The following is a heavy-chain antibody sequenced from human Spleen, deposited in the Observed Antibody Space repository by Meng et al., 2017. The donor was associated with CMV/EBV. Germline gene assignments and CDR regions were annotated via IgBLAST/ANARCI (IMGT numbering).Heavy chain of an antibody. J-gene: IGHJ4*02. V-gene: IGHV1-46*01. CDR2: INPSGGST. CDR3: ARTYQLQYYFDY. Sequence: ASVKVSCKASGYTFTSYYMHWVRQAPGQGLEWMGIINPSGGSTSYAQKFQGRVTMTRDTSTSTIYMDLSSLRSEDTAVYYCARTYQLQYYFDYWGQGTLVTVSS. D-gene: IGHD2-2*01. CDR1: GYTFTSYY.